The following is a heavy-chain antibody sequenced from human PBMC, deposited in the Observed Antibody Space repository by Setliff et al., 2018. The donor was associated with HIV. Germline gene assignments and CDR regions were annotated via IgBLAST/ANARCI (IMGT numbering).Heavy chain of an antibody. Sequence: SETLSLTCTVSGDSISRNDWAWVRQPAGKGLEWIGRIYTSGSTNYNPSLKSRVTMSVDMSKNQFSLKLTSVTAADTAVYYCARDLGYDILTAYNWFDPWGQGTLVTVSS. J-gene: IGHJ5*02. CDR2: IYTSGST. D-gene: IGHD3-9*01. CDR1: GDSISRND. V-gene: IGHV4-4*07. CDR3: ARDLGYDILTAYNWFDP.